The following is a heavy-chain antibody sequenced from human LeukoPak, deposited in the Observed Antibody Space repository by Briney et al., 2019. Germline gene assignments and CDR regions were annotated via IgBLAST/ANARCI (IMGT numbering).Heavy chain of an antibody. CDR1: GFTFSSYW. CDR2: INSDGSST. V-gene: IGHV3-74*01. D-gene: IGHD6-19*01. CDR3: ARGAVAGKDFDY. Sequence: PGGSLRLSCAASGFTFSSYWMHWVRQAPGRGLVWVSRINSDGSSTSYADSVKGRFTISRDNAKNSLYLQMNSLRAEDTAVYYCARGAVAGKDFDYWGQGTLVTVSS. J-gene: IGHJ4*02.